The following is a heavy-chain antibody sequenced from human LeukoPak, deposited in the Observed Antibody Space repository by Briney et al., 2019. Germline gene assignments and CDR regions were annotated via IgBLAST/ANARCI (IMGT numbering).Heavy chain of an antibody. CDR1: GGSISSGGYS. V-gene: IGHV4-30-2*02. Sequence: SQTLSLTCAVSGGSISSGGYSWSWIRQPPGKGLEWIGYIYHSGSTYYNPSLKSRVTISVDRSKNQFSLKLSSVTAADTAVYYCASSPGPWEGVDYWGQGTLVTVSS. CDR3: ASSPGPWEGVDY. D-gene: IGHD1-26*01. J-gene: IGHJ4*02. CDR2: IYHSGST.